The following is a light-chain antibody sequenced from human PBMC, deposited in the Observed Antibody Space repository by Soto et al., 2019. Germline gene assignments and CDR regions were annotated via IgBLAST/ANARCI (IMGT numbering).Light chain of an antibody. CDR3: SSYAGTSIPVV. V-gene: IGLV2-8*01. Sequence: QSALTQPPSASGSPGQSVTISCTGSSSDVGGYNFVSWYQQHPGKSPKLMIYDVSERPSGVPDRFSGSKSGNTASLTVSGLQADDEADYYCSSYAGTSIPVVFGGGTKLTVL. CDR2: DVS. CDR1: SSDVGGYNF. J-gene: IGLJ2*01.